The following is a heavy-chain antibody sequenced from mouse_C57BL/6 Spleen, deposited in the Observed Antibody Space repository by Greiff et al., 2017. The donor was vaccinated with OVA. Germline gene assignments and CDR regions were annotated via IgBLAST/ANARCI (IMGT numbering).Heavy chain of an antibody. Sequence: VQLQQSGPELVKPGASVKISCKASGYSFTGYSMNWVKQSPEKSLEWIGEINPSTGGTTYNQKFKAKATLTVDKSSSTAYMQLKSLTSEDSAVYYCARGTTVNPFAYWGQGTLVTVSA. CDR1: GYSFTGYS. CDR2: INPSTGGT. D-gene: IGHD1-1*01. CDR3: ARGTTVNPFAY. J-gene: IGHJ3*01. V-gene: IGHV1-42*01.